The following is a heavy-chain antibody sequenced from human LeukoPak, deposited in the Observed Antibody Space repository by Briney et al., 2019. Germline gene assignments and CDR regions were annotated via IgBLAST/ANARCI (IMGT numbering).Heavy chain of an antibody. CDR2: ITNNATRT. D-gene: IGHD2-15*01. Sequence: GWSLRLSCAPSRFTFRDYAMILVRLAPGTGLEWVSVITNNATRTNYADSVKGRFSVSRDNSMNTLYLQVNSLRAEDTAVYYCAKGPAPYCSGGTCYSPYWYFDLWGRGTLVTVSS. CDR3: AKGPAPYCSGGTCYSPYWYFDL. J-gene: IGHJ2*01. CDR1: RFTFRDYA. V-gene: IGHV3-23*01.